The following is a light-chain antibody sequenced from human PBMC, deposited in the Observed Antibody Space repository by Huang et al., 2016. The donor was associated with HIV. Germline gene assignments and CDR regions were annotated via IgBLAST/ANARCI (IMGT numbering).Light chain of an antibody. CDR2: AAS. CDR3: QQNYRIPHT. J-gene: IGKJ2*01. CDR1: QSIITY. V-gene: IGKV1-39*01. Sequence: DIQMTQSPSSLSASVGDRVTITCRASQSIITYLNWYQQKPGKAPDLLIYAASNLQSGVPSRFSGSGSETDFTLTISSLQPEDFATYYCQQNYRIPHTFGQGTKLTIK.